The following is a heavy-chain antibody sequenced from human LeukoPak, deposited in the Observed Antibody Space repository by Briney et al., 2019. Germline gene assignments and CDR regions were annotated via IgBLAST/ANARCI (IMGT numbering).Heavy chain of an antibody. V-gene: IGHV3-9*03. CDR3: AKADSSGWYGGAFDI. J-gene: IGHJ3*02. CDR2: ISWNSGSI. CDR1: GFTFDDYA. Sequence: GRSLRLSCAASGFTFDDYAVHWVRQAPGKGLEWVSGISWNSGSIGYADSVKGRFTISRDNAKNSLYLQMNSLRAEDMALYYCAKADSSGWYGGAFDIWGQGTMVTVSS. D-gene: IGHD6-19*01.